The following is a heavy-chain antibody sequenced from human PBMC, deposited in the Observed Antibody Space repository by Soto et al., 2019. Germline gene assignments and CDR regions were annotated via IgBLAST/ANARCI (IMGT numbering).Heavy chain of an antibody. D-gene: IGHD5-18*01. CDR1: GFTFSSYA. CDR3: AKDYSYGPFYY. CDR2: ISSSVGGT. V-gene: IGHV3-23*01. Sequence: GGSLRLSCAASGFTFSSYAMSWVRQAPGKGLEWVSAISSSVGGTYYADSVKGRFTISRDNSKHTLYMQMNSLRAEDTAVYYCAKDYSYGPFYYGGQGNLVTVSS. J-gene: IGHJ4*02.